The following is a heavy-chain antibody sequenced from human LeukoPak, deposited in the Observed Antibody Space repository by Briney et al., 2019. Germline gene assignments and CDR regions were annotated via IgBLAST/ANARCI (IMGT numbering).Heavy chain of an antibody. CDR2: IYYSGST. D-gene: IGHD4-23*01. CDR1: GGSISSSSYY. V-gene: IGHV4-39*01. CDR3: ARLGVTVVNAFDI. Sequence: PSEILSLTCTVSGGSISSSSYYWGWIRQPPGKGLEWIGSIYYSGSTYYNPSLKSRVTISVDTSKNQFSLKLSAVTAADTAVYYCARLGVTVVNAFDIWGQGTMVTVSS. J-gene: IGHJ3*02.